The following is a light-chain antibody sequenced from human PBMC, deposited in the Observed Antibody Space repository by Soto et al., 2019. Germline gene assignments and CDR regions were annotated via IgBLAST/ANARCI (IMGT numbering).Light chain of an antibody. J-gene: IGLJ3*02. CDR3: SLYTSSSSWV. V-gene: IGLV2-18*01. CDR1: SSDVGSYNR. Sequence: QSVLTQPTSVSGSPGQSITISCTGTSSDVGSYNRVSWYQQPPGTAPKLMIYEVSNRPSGVPDRFSGSKSGNTASLTISGLQAEDEADYYCSLYTSSSSWVFGGGTKLTVL. CDR2: EVS.